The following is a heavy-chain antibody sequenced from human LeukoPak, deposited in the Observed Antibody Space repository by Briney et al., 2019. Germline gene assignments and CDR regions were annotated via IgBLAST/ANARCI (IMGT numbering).Heavy chain of an antibody. CDR3: AREYVERRFSRGWFDP. CDR1: GFTFSSYA. V-gene: IGHV3-30-3*01. Sequence: GRSLRLSCAASGFTFSSYAMHWVRQAPGKGLEWVAVISYDGSNKYYADSVKGRFTISRDNSKNTLYLQMNSLRAEDTAVYYCAREYVERRFSRGWFDPWGQGTLVTVSS. D-gene: IGHD6-25*01. CDR2: ISYDGSNK. J-gene: IGHJ5*02.